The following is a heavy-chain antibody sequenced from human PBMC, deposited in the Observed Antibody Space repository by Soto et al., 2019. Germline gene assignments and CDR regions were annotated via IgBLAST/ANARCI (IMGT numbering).Heavy chain of an antibody. CDR3: AKRGITIFGVVTNYYSGVDV. Sequence: EAQLLESGGGLVQPGGSLRLSCDASRFTFSTFAMSWVRQAPGQGLEWVSVISGSGGFTYYADSVKGRFTISRDNSKNTLFLQMNSLRVEDTAVYYCAKRGITIFGVVTNYYSGVDVWGQGTTVTVSS. J-gene: IGHJ6*02. CDR2: ISGSGGFT. D-gene: IGHD3-3*01. V-gene: IGHV3-23*01. CDR1: RFTFSTFA.